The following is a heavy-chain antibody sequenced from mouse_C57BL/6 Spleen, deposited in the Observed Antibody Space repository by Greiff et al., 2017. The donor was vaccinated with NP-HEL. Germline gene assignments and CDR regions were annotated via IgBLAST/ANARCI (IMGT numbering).Heavy chain of an antibody. Sequence: EVQLQQSGPELVKPGASVKISCKASGYTFTDYYMNWVKQSHGKSLEWIGDINPNNGGTSYNQKFKGKATLTVDKSSSTAYMELRSLTSEDSAVYYCARRIYYYGSGYFDVWGTGTTVTVSS. CDR2: INPNNGGT. D-gene: IGHD1-1*01. CDR1: GYTFTDYY. J-gene: IGHJ1*03. CDR3: ARRIYYYGSGYFDV. V-gene: IGHV1-26*01.